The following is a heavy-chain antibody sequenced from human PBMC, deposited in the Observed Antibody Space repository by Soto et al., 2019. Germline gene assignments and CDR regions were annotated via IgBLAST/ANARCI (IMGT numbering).Heavy chain of an antibody. CDR2: ISYDGSNK. J-gene: IGHJ6*02. V-gene: IGHV3-30*18. Sequence: QVQLVESGGGVVQPGRSLRLSCAASGFTFSSYGMHWVRQAPGKGLEWVAVISYDGSNKYYADAVKGRFTISRDNSKNSLYVQMNSLRAEDTAVYYCAKVLWFGELGSGMDVWGQGTTVTVSS. CDR1: GFTFSSYG. CDR3: AKVLWFGELGSGMDV. D-gene: IGHD3-10*01.